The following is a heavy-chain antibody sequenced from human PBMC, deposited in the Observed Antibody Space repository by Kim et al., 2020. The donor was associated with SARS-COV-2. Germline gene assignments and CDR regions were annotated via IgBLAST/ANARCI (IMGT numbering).Heavy chain of an antibody. CDR2: IGTAGDT. J-gene: IGHJ6*02. D-gene: IGHD6-19*01. Sequence: GGSLRLSCAASGFTFSSYDMHWVRQATGKGLEWVSAIGTAGDTYYPGSVKGRFTISRENAKNSLYLQMNSLRAGDTAVYYCARGGYSSGWSPYYYYGMDVWGQGTTVTVSS. V-gene: IGHV3-13*01. CDR3: ARGGYSSGWSPYYYYGMDV. CDR1: GFTFSSYD.